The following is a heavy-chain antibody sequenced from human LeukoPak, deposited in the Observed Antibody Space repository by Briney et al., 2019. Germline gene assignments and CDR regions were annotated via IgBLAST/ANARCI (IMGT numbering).Heavy chain of an antibody. CDR2: ISSSSSYI. CDR1: GFTFSSYS. D-gene: IGHD3-3*01. Sequence: PGGSLRLSCAASGFTFSSYSMNWVRQAPGKGLEWVSSISSSSSYIYYADSVKGRFTISRDNAKNSLYLQMNSLRAEDTAVYYCAREAGLNDFWSGYYEYYYYYYMDVWGKGTTVTASS. J-gene: IGHJ6*03. CDR3: AREAGLNDFWSGYYEYYYYYYMDV. V-gene: IGHV3-21*01.